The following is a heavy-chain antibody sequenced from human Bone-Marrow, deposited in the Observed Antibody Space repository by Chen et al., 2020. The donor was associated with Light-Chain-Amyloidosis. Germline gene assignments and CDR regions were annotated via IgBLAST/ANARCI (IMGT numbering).Heavy chain of an antibody. J-gene: IGHJ2*01. D-gene: IGHD6-19*01. CDR1: GFTFSGFV. CDR3: AKGIPSGWFWYFDL. CDR2: MSLSGGNT. V-gene: IGHV3-23*01. Sequence: EVQLLESGGGSAQPGGSLRLSCVASGFTFSGFVMSWGRQAPGKGLEWVSAMSLSGGNTYYADSVKGRFTISRDNSENTLFLHLNSLRAEDSAIYYCAKGIPSGWFWYFDLWGRGTPVSVSS.